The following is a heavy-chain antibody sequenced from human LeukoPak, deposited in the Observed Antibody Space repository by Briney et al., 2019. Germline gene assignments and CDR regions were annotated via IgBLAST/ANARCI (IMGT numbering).Heavy chain of an antibody. CDR2: INWNGGST. D-gene: IGHD6-13*01. Sequence: PGGSLRLSCAASGFTASRNYMSWVRQAPGKGLEWVCSINWNGGSTDYADSVKGRLTISRDNAKNSLYLQMNSLRAEDTAVYYCARDGGVSSWYADWGQGTLVTVSS. CDR1: GFTASRNY. V-gene: IGHV3-20*04. J-gene: IGHJ4*02. CDR3: ARDGGVSSWYAD.